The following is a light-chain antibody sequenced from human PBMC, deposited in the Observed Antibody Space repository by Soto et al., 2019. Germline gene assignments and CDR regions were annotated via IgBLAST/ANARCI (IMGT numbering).Light chain of an antibody. Sequence: QSVLTQPASVSGSPGQSITISCTGTSSDVGGYNYVSWYQHHPGKAPKLMIFEVSNRPSGVSNRFSGSKSGNTASLTISGLQAEDEADYYCSSYTSSSTLVYVFRTGTKVTV. CDR2: EVS. V-gene: IGLV2-14*01. J-gene: IGLJ1*01. CDR3: SSYTSSSTLVYV. CDR1: SSDVGGYNY.